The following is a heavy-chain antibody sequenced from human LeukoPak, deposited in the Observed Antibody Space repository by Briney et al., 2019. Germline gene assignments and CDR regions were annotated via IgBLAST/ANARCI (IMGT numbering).Heavy chain of an antibody. Sequence: SETLSLTCSVSGDSISNYYWNWIRQPPGKGLEWIGYIYHSWNTDYNPSLKSRVAIAIDTSRNQISLKLRSVTAADTAVYYCARDEGIAAQFDYWGQGTLVTVSS. D-gene: IGHD6-13*01. CDR2: IYHSWNT. V-gene: IGHV4-59*01. CDR3: ARDEGIAAQFDY. J-gene: IGHJ4*02. CDR1: GDSISNYY.